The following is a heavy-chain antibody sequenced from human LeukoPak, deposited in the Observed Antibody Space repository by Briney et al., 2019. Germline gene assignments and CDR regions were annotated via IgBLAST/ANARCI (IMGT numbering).Heavy chain of an antibody. Sequence: GGSLRLSCAASGFTFDDYTMHWVRQAPGKCLEWVSLISWDGGSTYYADSVKGRFTISRDNSKNSLYLQMNSLRTEDTALYYCAKEGVELGEYYFGYWGQGTLVTVSS. CDR1: GFTFDDYT. D-gene: IGHD7-27*01. CDR3: AKEGVELGEYYFGY. V-gene: IGHV3-43*01. J-gene: IGHJ4*02. CDR2: ISWDGGST.